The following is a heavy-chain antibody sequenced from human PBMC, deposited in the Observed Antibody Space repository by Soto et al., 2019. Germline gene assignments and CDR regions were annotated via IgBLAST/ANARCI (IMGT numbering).Heavy chain of an antibody. J-gene: IGHJ3*02. D-gene: IGHD3-10*01. V-gene: IGHV1-2*04. CDR3: ASLYYGSGNAFDI. CDR1: GYTFTGYY. Sequence: VASVKVSCKASGYTFTGYYMHWVRQAPGQGLEWMGWINPNSGGTNYAQKFQGWVTMTRDTSISTAYMELSRLRSDVTAVYYCASLYYGSGNAFDIWGQGTMVTVS. CDR2: INPNSGGT.